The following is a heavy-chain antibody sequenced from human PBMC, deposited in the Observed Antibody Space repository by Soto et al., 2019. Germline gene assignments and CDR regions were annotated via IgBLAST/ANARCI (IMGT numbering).Heavy chain of an antibody. CDR3: ARDRDSSGRTYYGMDV. Sequence: ASVKVSCKASGYTITDYSIQWLRQAPGQRLEWMGWISAYNGNTNYAQKLQGRVTMTTDASTSTAYMELRSLRSDDTAVYYCARDRDSSGRTYYGMDVWGQGTTVTVSS. CDR1: GYTITDYS. V-gene: IGHV1-18*01. CDR2: ISAYNGNT. J-gene: IGHJ6*02. D-gene: IGHD3-22*01.